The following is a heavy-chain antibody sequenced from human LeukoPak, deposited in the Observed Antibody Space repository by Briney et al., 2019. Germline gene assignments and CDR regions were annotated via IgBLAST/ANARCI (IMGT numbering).Heavy chain of an antibody. V-gene: IGHV1-2*02. CDR3: ARDSSSGWYSVTDY. CDR2: INPNSGGT. Sequence: ASVKVSCKASGYTFTGYYMHWVRQAPGQGLEWMGWINPNSGGTNYAQKFQGRVTMTRDTSISTAYMELSRLRSDDTAVYYCARDSSSGWYSVTDYWGQGTLVTVSS. D-gene: IGHD6-19*01. CDR1: GYTFTGYY. J-gene: IGHJ4*02.